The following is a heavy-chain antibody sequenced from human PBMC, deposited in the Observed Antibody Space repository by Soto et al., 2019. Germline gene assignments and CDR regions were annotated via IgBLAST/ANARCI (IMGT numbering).Heavy chain of an antibody. CDR1: GGTFSSYA. V-gene: IGHV1-69*13. Sequence: GASVKVSCKASGGTFSSYAISWVRQAPGQGLEWMGGIIPIFGTANYAQKFQGRVTITADESTSTAYMELSSLRSEDTAVYYCARGLELPRYYFDYWGQGTLVTVSS. J-gene: IGHJ4*02. CDR2: IIPIFGTA. CDR3: ARGLELPRYYFDY. D-gene: IGHD1-7*01.